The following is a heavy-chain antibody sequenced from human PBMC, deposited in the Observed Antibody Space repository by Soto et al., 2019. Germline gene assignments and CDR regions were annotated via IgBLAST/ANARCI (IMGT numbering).Heavy chain of an antibody. Sequence: ASVKVSCKSSGYPFTHYGITWVRQAPGQGLEWMGWISPYNGNTNYGQTLQGRVTLTTDTSTSTVYMELSTLRPEDTAVYYCAREGLVLVPTTVNSDYYYYAMDVWGQGTTVTVSS. V-gene: IGHV1-18*01. CDR1: GYPFTHYG. D-gene: IGHD4-17*01. CDR3: AREGLVLVPTTVNSDYYYYAMDV. J-gene: IGHJ6*02. CDR2: ISPYNGNT.